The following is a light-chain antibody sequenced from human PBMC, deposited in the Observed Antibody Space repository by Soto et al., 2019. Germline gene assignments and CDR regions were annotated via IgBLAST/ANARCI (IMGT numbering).Light chain of an antibody. CDR1: QDMSNY. CDR2: DAS. J-gene: IGKJ4*01. V-gene: IGKV1-33*01. CDR3: QQYDNLPIT. Sequence: DIQMTQSPSSLSASVGDRVTITCQASQDMSNYLNWYQQKPGKAPKLLIYDASNLETGVPSRFSGSGSGTDFTFTIISLQPEDIATYYCQQYDNLPITFGGGTKVEIK.